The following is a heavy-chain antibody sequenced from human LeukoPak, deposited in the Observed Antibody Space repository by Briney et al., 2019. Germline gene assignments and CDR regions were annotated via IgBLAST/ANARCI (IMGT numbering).Heavy chain of an antibody. CDR3: TRNPGMDV. J-gene: IGHJ6*02. CDR2: INGDGSSS. V-gene: IGHV3-74*01. Sequence: GGSLRLSCAASGFTFSTYWMHWVRHAPGKGLVWVSRINGDGSSSTYADSVKGRFTISRDNAKNTLYLQMNSLRTEDTAVYYCTRNPGMDVWGQGPRSPSP. CDR1: GFTFSTYW.